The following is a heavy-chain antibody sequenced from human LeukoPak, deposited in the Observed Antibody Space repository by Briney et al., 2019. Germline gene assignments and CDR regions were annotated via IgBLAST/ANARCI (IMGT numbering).Heavy chain of an antibody. Sequence: GRSLRLSCAASGFTFSSYGMHWVRQAPGKGLEWVAVISYDGGNKYYADSVKGRFTISRDNSKNTLYLQMNSLRADDTAVYYCARFSGLPYSLTPHPGWGQGTLVTVSS. D-gene: IGHD3-10*01. V-gene: IGHV3-30*03. CDR2: ISYDGGNK. CDR1: GFTFSSYG. J-gene: IGHJ4*02. CDR3: ARFSGLPYSLTPHPG.